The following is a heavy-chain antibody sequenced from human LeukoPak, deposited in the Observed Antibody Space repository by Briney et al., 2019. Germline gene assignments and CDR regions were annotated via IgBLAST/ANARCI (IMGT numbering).Heavy chain of an antibody. CDR3: ARGMRDFWSGYHYYYGMDV. D-gene: IGHD3-3*01. Sequence: GGSLRLSCAASGFTVSSNYMSWVRQAPGKGLEWVSVIYSGGSTYYADSVKGRFTISRDNSKNTLYLQMNSLRAEDTAVYYCARGMRDFWSGYHYYYGMDVWGQGTTVTVSS. CDR1: GFTVSSNY. CDR2: IYSGGST. V-gene: IGHV3-66*01. J-gene: IGHJ6*02.